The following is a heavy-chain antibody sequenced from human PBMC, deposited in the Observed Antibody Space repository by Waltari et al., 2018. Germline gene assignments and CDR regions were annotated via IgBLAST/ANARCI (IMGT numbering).Heavy chain of an antibody. D-gene: IGHD3-16*01. J-gene: IGHJ4*02. CDR2: INAGNGNT. Sequence: APGQRLEWMGWINAGNGNTKYSQEFLGRVTITRDTSASTAYMELSSLRSEDMAVYYCARSDRGEPPDYWGQGTLVTVSS. V-gene: IGHV1-3*03. CDR3: ARSDRGEPPDY.